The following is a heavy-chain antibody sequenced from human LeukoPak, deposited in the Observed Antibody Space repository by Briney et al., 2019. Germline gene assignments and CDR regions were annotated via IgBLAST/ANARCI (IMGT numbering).Heavy chain of an antibody. CDR1: GFTFSSYG. Sequence: GGSLRLSCAASGFTFSSYGMHWVRQAPGKGLEWVAVISYDGSNKYYADSVKGRFTISRDNSKNTLYLQMNSLRAEDTAVYYCAKDRGPNGVRLIDCWGQGTLVTVSS. CDR2: ISYDGSNK. CDR3: AKDRGPNGVRLIDC. D-gene: IGHD2-8*01. V-gene: IGHV3-30*18. J-gene: IGHJ4*02.